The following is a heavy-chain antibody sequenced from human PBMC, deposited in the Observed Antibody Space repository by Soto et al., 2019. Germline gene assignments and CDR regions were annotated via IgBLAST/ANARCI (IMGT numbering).Heavy chain of an antibody. D-gene: IGHD5-18*01. CDR1: GDSVSSNSAA. CDR3: ANRDTSMITRYYHGMDV. Sequence: PSQTLSLTCAISGDSVSSNSAAWNWIRQSPSRGLEWLGRTYYRSKWYNDYAVSVKSRITINPDTSKNQFSLQLNSVTPEDTAVYYCANRDTSMITRYYHGMDVWGQGTTVTVSS. CDR2: TYYRSKWYN. J-gene: IGHJ6*02. V-gene: IGHV6-1*01.